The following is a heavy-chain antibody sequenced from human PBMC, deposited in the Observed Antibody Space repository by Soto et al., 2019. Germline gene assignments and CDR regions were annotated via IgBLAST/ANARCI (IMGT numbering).Heavy chain of an antibody. D-gene: IGHD6-13*01. CDR3: ARAPRRYSSSWSADDP. V-gene: IGHV1-69*13. J-gene: IGHJ5*02. Sequence: SVKVSCKASGGTFSSYAISWVRQAPGQGLEWMGGIIPIFGTANYAQKFQGRVTITADESTSTAYMELSSLRSEDTAVYYCARAPRRYSSSWSADDPWGQGTLVTVSS. CDR2: IIPIFGTA. CDR1: GGTFSSYA.